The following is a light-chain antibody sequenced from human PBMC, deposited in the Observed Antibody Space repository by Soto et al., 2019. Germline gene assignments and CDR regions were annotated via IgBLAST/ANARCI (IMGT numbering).Light chain of an antibody. CDR1: SSDVGGYNY. V-gene: IGLV2-14*01. J-gene: IGLJ1*01. CDR3: SSYTSSSTFV. Sequence: QSALTQPASVSGSPGQSITISCTGTSSDVGGYNYVSWYQQHPGKPPKLMIYEVSNRPSGVSNRFSGSKSGNTASLTISGLQAEDEADYDCSSYTSSSTFVVGTGTKLTVL. CDR2: EVS.